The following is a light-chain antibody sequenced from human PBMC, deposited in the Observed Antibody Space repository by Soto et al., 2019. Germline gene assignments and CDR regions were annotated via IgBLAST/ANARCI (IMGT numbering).Light chain of an antibody. CDR3: NSYTSASTYV. CDR2: DVT. Sequence: QSALTQPASVSGSPGQSITISCTGTGSDIGSYNYVSWYQHHPGKVPKFIIYDVTNRPPGVSDRFSGSKSGNTASLTISGLQAEDEADYYRNSYTSASTYVFGTGTKVTVL. J-gene: IGLJ1*01. CDR1: GSDIGSYNY. V-gene: IGLV2-14*03.